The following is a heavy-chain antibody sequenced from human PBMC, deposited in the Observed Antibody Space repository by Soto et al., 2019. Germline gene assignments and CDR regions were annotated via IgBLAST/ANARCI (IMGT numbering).Heavy chain of an antibody. CDR3: TRSGGSYSFGY. J-gene: IGHJ4*02. CDR1: GFTLSGSA. V-gene: IGHV3-73*02. Sequence: EVQLVESGGGLVQPGESLKLSCAASGFTLSGSAVHWVRQASGKGLEWVGRIRSKTHSYATEYIASVKGRFTMSRDDSNNTAYRQMNGLKTDDTAVYYCTRSGGSYSFGYWGQGTLVTVSS. CDR2: IRSKTHSYAT. D-gene: IGHD1-26*01.